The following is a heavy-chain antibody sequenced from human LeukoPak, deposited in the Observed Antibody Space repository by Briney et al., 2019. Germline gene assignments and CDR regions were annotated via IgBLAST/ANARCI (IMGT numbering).Heavy chain of an antibody. V-gene: IGHV1-69*06. D-gene: IGHD4-17*01. Sequence: ASVKVSCKASGGTFSSYAISWVRQAPGQGLEWMGAIIPIFGTANYAQKFQGRVTITADKSTSTAYMELSSLRSEDTAVYYCARGYYGDYGAADAFDIWGQGTMVTVSS. CDR2: IIPIFGTA. CDR3: ARGYYGDYGAADAFDI. J-gene: IGHJ3*02. CDR1: GGTFSSYA.